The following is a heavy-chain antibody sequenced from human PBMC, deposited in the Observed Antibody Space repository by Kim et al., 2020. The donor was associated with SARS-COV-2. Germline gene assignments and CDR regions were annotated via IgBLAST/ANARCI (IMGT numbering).Heavy chain of an antibody. Sequence: ASVKVSCKVSGYTLTELSMHWVRQAPGKGLEWMGGFDPEDGETIYAQKFQGRVTMTEDTSTDTAYMELSSLRSEDTAVYYCATGGGATRGRYYYYGMDVWGQGTTVTVSS. V-gene: IGHV1-24*01. CDR1: GYTLTELS. J-gene: IGHJ6*02. CDR3: ATGGGATRGRYYYYGMDV. CDR2: FDPEDGET. D-gene: IGHD1-26*01.